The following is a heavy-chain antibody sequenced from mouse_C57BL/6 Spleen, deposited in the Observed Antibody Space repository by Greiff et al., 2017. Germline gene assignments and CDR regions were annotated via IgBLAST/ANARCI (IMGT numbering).Heavy chain of an antibody. D-gene: IGHD4-1*01. CDR2: IDPSDSGT. V-gene: IGHV1-52*01. CDR1: GYTFTSYW. Sequence: QVQLQQPGAELVRPGSSVKLSCKASGYTFTSYWMHWVKQRPIQGLEWIGNIDPSDSGTHYNQKFKDKATLTVDKSSSTAYMQLSRLTSEDSAVYYCASLTGTGYFDVWGTGTTVTVSS. CDR3: ASLTGTGYFDV. J-gene: IGHJ1*03.